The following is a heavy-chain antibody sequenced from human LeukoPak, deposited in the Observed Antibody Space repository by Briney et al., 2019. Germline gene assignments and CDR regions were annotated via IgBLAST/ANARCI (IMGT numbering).Heavy chain of an antibody. Sequence: GGSLRLSCAASGFSFSSNSMSWVRQAPGKGLEWVSSISSSSSYIYYADSVKGRFTISRDNAKNSLYLQMNSLRAEDTAVYYCARVRHFGELYYMDVWGKGTTVTISS. V-gene: IGHV3-21*01. J-gene: IGHJ6*03. CDR1: GFSFSSNS. CDR3: ARVRHFGELYYMDV. CDR2: ISSSSSYI. D-gene: IGHD3-10*01.